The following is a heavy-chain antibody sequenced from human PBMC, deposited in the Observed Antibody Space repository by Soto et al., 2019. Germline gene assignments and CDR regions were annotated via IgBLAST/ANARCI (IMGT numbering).Heavy chain of an antibody. V-gene: IGHV3-30*03. Sequence: VAVISYDGSNKYYADSVKGRFTISRDNSKNTLYLQMNSLRAEDTAVYYCATRRPQDSSSWSFDYWGQGTLVTVSS. D-gene: IGHD6-13*01. J-gene: IGHJ4*02. CDR3: ATRRPQDSSSWSFDY. CDR2: ISYDGSNK.